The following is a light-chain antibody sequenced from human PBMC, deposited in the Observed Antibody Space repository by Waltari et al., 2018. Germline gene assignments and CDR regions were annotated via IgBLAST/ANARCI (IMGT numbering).Light chain of an antibody. CDR3: QQLLSYPLT. CDR1: QDISSY. V-gene: IGKV1-9*01. CDR2: AAS. Sequence: DIQLTQSPSFLSTSVGDRVTITCRANQDISSYLAWYQQKPGKAPKLLISAASTLQSAVPSRFSCSGSGTEFTLTISSLQSEDIATYYCQQLLSYPLTFGGGTKVEIK. J-gene: IGKJ4*01.